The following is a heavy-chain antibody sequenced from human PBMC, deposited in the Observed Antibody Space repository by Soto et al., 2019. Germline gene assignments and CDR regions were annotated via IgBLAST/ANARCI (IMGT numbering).Heavy chain of an antibody. CDR2: IYHSGST. V-gene: IGHV4-4*02. D-gene: IGHD6-13*01. CDR3: ARGAAAGPYYFDY. Sequence: SETLSLTCAVSGGPISSSNWWSWVRQPPGKGLEWIGEIYHSGSTNYNPSLKSRVTISVDKSKNQFSLKLSSVTAADTAVYYCARGAAAGPYYFDYWGQGTLVTVSS. CDR1: GGPISSSNW. J-gene: IGHJ4*02.